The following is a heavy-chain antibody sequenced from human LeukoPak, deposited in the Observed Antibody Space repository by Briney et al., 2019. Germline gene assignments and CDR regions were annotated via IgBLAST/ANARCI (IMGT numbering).Heavy chain of an antibody. CDR1: GYSISSGYY. Sequence: TSETLSLTCTVSGYSISSGYYWGWIRQAPGKGLEWIGNIYHSGNTYYNPSLKSRVTVSMDTSKNQFSLKVDSVTAADTAFYYCARAYSSSWYWNWFDPWGQGTLVTVSS. D-gene: IGHD6-13*01. V-gene: IGHV4-38-2*02. CDR2: IYHSGNT. J-gene: IGHJ5*02. CDR3: ARAYSSSWYWNWFDP.